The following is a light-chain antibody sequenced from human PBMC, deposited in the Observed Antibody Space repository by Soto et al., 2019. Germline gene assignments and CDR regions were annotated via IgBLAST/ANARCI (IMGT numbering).Light chain of an antibody. V-gene: IGKV3-20*01. J-gene: IGKJ1*01. CDR2: DAS. Sequence: EIVLPQSPGTLSLSAGERATLSCRASQSVSSSYLAWHQQKPGQAPRILMYDASTRATGISARFSGSGSGTEFTLTISSLQPDDFATYYCQQDRSYSFGQGTKVDTK. CDR3: QQDRSYS. CDR1: QSVSSSY.